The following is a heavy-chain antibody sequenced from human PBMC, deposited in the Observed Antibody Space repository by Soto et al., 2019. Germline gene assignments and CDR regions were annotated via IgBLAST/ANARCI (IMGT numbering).Heavy chain of an antibody. CDR3: ARDPGYSSSWYYFDY. CDR2: IKQDGSEK. CDR1: GFTFSSYW. V-gene: IGHV3-7*01. Sequence: PGGSLRLSCAASGFTFSSYWMSWVRQAPGKGLEWVANIKQDGSEKYYVDSVKGRFTISRDNAKNSLYLQMNSLRAEDTAVYYCARDPGYSSSWYYFDYWGQGTLVTVSS. J-gene: IGHJ4*02. D-gene: IGHD6-13*01.